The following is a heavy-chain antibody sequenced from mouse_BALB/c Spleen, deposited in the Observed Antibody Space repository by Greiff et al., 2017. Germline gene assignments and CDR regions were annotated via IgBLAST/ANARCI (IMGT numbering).Heavy chain of an antibody. CDR2: IDPANGNT. CDR3: ALIYDGYSFDY. CDR1: GFNIKDTY. V-gene: IGHV14-3*02. Sequence: VHVKQSGAELVKPGASVKLSCTASGFNIKDTYMHWVKQRPEQGLEWIGRIDPANGNTKYDPKFQGKATITADTSSNTAYLQLSSLTSEDTAVYYCALIYDGYSFDYWGQGTTLTVSS. J-gene: IGHJ2*01. D-gene: IGHD2-3*01.